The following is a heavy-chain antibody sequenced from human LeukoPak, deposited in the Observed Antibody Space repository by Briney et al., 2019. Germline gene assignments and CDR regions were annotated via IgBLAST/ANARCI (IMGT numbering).Heavy chain of an antibody. CDR3: ARASSDDTAMATPFAY. J-gene: IGHJ4*02. CDR2: ITPIFGTA. D-gene: IGHD5-18*01. CDR1: GGTFSNYA. V-gene: IGHV1-69*06. Sequence: ASVKVSCEASGGTFSNYAINWVRQAPGQGLEWMGGITPIFGTANYVQKFQGRVTITADKSTRTAYMELSRLRSEDTAIYYCARASSDDTAMATPFAYWGQGTLVTVSS.